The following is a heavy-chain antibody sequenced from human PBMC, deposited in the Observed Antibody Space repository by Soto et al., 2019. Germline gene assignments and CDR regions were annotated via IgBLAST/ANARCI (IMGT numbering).Heavy chain of an antibody. CDR3: AREENYYDSSGPGGWFDP. J-gene: IGHJ5*02. D-gene: IGHD3-22*01. Sequence: ASVKVSCKASGCTFTSYGISWVRQAPGQGLEWMGWISAYNGNTNYAQKLQGRVTMTTDTSTSTAYMELRSLRSDDTAVYYCAREENYYDSSGPGGWFDPWGQGTLVTVS. CDR2: ISAYNGNT. CDR1: GCTFTSYG. V-gene: IGHV1-18*04.